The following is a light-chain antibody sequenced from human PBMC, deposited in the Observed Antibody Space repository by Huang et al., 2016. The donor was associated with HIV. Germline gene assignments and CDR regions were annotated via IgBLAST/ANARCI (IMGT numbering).Light chain of an antibody. Sequence: EVVMPQSPVILSVFPGQRVTVSCRASQSASTNMACDQQKPGQPPRLLIFGASTRATGIPARFSGSGSGTEFTLTISSLQSEDFAVYYCQQYNDWPVTFGPGTKLDMK. CDR2: GAS. CDR3: QQYNDWPVT. J-gene: IGKJ3*01. CDR1: QSASTN. V-gene: IGKV3-15*01.